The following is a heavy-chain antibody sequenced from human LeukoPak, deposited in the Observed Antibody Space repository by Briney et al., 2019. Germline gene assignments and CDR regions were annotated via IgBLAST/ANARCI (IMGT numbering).Heavy chain of an antibody. V-gene: IGHV4-59*01. J-gene: IGHJ2*01. CDR2: IYYSGST. CDR1: GGSISSYY. D-gene: IGHD3-3*01. Sequence: KASETLSLTCTVSGGSISSYYWSWIRQPPGKGLEWIGYIYYSGSTNYNPSLKSRVTISVDTSKNQFSLKLSSVTAADTAVYYCARREGLEWSVYWYFDLWGRGTLVTVSS. CDR3: ARREGLEWSVYWYFDL.